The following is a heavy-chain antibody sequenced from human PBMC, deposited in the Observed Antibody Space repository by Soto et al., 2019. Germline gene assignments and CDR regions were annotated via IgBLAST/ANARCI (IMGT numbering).Heavy chain of an antibody. D-gene: IGHD3-10*01. CDR3: AKVSSDRGYYYFAMDV. V-gene: IGHV3-30*18. CDR2: ISYDGSER. CDR1: GFTFSRYG. Sequence: QVQLVESGGGVVQPGRSLRLSCVASGFTFSRYGIHWVRQAPGKRLEWLAVISYDGSERYYVDSVKGRFTISRDNSKNTLYLQMNNLRAEDTAVYYCAKVSSDRGYYYFAMDVWGQGTTVTVSS. J-gene: IGHJ6*02.